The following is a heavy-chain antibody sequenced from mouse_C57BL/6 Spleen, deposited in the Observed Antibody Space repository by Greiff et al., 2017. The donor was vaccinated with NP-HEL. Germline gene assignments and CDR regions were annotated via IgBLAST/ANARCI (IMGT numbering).Heavy chain of an antibody. J-gene: IGHJ4*01. Sequence: VQLQQSGAELVMPGASVKLSCKASGYTFTSYWMHWVKQRPGQGLEWIGEIDPSDSYTNYNQQFKGQSTLTVDKSSSTAYMQLSSLTSEDSAVYYCARGGYYGSSPRAMDYWGQGTSVTVSS. CDR1: GYTFTSYW. CDR3: ARGGYYGSSPRAMDY. CDR2: IDPSDSYT. V-gene: IGHV1-69*01. D-gene: IGHD1-1*01.